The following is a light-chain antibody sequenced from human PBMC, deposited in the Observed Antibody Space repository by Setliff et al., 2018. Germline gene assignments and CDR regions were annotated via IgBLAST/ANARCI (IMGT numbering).Light chain of an antibody. CDR1: SGDIGAYDY. Sequence: QSVLTQPASVSGSPGQSITISCTGSSGDIGAYDYVSWYQQHPGKAPKLMIYDVNNRPSGVSNRFSGSKSGNTASLTISGLQAEDEADYYCSSYTSRTTLDVFGTGTKVTVL. J-gene: IGLJ1*01. CDR3: SSYTSRTTLDV. CDR2: DVN. V-gene: IGLV2-14*03.